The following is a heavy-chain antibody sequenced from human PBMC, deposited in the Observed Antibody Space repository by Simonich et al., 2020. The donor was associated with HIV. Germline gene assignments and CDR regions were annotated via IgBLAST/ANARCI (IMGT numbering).Heavy chain of an antibody. D-gene: IGHD6-6*01. CDR2: INNSGSI. J-gene: IGHJ4*02. Sequence: QVQLQQWGAGLLKPSETLSLTCAVYGGSFSGYYWSWIRQPPGKGLEWIAKINNSGSIYYNPSLKVRVTLSLDTSKGQFSLKVSSVTAADTAVYYCARNGIAARPDTSEVDYWGQGTLVTVSS. CDR1: GGSFSGYY. V-gene: IGHV4-34*01. CDR3: ARNGIAARPDTSEVDY.